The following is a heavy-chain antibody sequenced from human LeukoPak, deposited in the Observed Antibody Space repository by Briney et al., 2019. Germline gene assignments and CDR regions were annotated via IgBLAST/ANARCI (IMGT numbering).Heavy chain of an antibody. J-gene: IGHJ6*03. CDR2: ISHTGGSP. D-gene: IGHD2-15*01. CDR1: GFTFSSYG. V-gene: IGHV3-23*01. Sequence: RTGGSLRLSCAASGFTFSSYGMSWVRQAPGKGLEWVSSISHTGGSPYYADSVKGRFTVSRDNSENTLYPQMNSLTVDDTAIYYCAKNADRGAYCRGGSCYPYYYYYMDVWGTGTTVTISS. CDR3: AKNADRGAYCRGGSCYPYYYYYMDV.